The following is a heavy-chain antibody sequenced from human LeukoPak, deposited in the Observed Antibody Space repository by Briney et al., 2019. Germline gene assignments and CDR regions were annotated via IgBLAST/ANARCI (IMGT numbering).Heavy chain of an antibody. V-gene: IGHV3-15*01. CDR1: GFTFSNYD. Sequence: PGRSLRLSCAASGFTFSNYDLHWVRQAPGKGLEWVGRIKSKTDGGTTDYAAPVKGRFTISRDDSKNTLYLQMNSLKTEDTAVYYCTTSYYDYVWGSYRYQKYYFDYWGQGTLVTVSS. D-gene: IGHD3-16*02. CDR3: TTSYYDYVWGSYRYQKYYFDY. CDR2: IKSKTDGGTT. J-gene: IGHJ4*02.